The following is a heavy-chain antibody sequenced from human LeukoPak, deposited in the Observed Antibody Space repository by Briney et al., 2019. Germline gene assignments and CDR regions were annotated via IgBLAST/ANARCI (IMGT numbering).Heavy chain of an antibody. D-gene: IGHD2-2*02. CDR2: IYHSGST. V-gene: IGHV4-4*02. J-gene: IGHJ3*02. CDR1: GGSISSSNW. Sequence: SETLSLTCAVSGGSISSSNWWSWVRQPPGKGLEWIGEIYHSGSTNYNPSLKSRVTISVDKSKNQFSLKLSSVTAADTAVYYCARVGRYRSSTSCYTPLGRKKNAFDIWGQGTMVTVSS. CDR3: ARVGRYRSSTSCYTPLGRKKNAFDI.